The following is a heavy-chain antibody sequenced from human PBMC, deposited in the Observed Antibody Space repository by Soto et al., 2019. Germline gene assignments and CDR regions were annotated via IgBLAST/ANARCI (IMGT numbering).Heavy chain of an antibody. Sequence: SVKLSCTTSGGTFSTYAINWVRQAPGRGLEWMGGIIPIFDAPNYAQKFQGRVTITADESTATAYMELSSLRSEDTAVYYCARAMINMIVVVITDVFYFRGQGTTITVYS. J-gene: IGHJ6*01. CDR2: IIPIFDAP. D-gene: IGHD3-22*01. CDR3: ARAMINMIVVVITDVFYF. CDR1: GGTFSTYA. V-gene: IGHV1-69*13.